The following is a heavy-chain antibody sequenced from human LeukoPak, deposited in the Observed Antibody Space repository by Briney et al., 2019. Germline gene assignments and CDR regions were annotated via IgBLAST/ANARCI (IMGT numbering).Heavy chain of an antibody. CDR2: INQDGSEE. D-gene: IGHD3-10*01. CDR3: ARTNYGSAHLDY. CDR1: GFTFSSYW. Sequence: GGSLRLSCAASGFTFSSYWMSWVRQAPGKGLEWVAKINQDGSEEYYVDSVKGRFNISRDNAKKSLYLQMNSLRAEDPAVYYCARTNYGSAHLDYWGQGTLVTVSS. J-gene: IGHJ4*02. V-gene: IGHV3-7*01.